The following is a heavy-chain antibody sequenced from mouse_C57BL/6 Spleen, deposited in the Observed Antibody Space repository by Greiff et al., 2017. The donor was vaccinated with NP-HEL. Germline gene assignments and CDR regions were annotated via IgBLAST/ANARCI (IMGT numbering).Heavy chain of an antibody. CDR3: ARMSTKAYAMDY. CDR1: GYAFSSSW. Sequence: QVQLQQSGPELVKPGASVKISCKASGYAFSSSWMNWVKQRPGKGLEWIGRIYPGDGDTNYNGKFKGKATLTADKSSSTAYMQRSSLTSEDSAVYFCARMSTKAYAMDYWGQGTSVTVSS. CDR2: IYPGDGDT. D-gene: IGHD1-1*01. V-gene: IGHV1-82*01. J-gene: IGHJ4*01.